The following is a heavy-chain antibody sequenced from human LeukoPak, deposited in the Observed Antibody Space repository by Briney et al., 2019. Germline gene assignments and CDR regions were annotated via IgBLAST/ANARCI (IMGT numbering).Heavy chain of an antibody. J-gene: IGHJ3*01. V-gene: IGHV4-59*01. CDR2: IYYSGST. D-gene: IGHD2-21*02. CDR3: AIVPDYGGDADAFDL. CDR1: GGSISSYY. Sequence: SETLSLTCTVSGGSISSYYLSWIRQPPGKGLEWIGYIYYSGSTNYNPSLKSRVTISVDTSKNQFSLKLSSMTAADTAVNYCAIVPDYGGDADAFDLSGQGTMVTVSS.